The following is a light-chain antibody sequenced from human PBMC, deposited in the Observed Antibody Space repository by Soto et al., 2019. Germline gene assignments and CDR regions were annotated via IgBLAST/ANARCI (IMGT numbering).Light chain of an antibody. Sequence: EIVLTQSPATLSLSPGERATLSCRASQSVSSYLAWYQQKPGQAPRLLIYDASNRATGIPARFSGSGSGTDITLTISSLEPEDFEVYYCQQRSNWRYTFGQGTKLEIK. CDR1: QSVSSY. V-gene: IGKV3-11*01. CDR3: QQRSNWRYT. J-gene: IGKJ2*01. CDR2: DAS.